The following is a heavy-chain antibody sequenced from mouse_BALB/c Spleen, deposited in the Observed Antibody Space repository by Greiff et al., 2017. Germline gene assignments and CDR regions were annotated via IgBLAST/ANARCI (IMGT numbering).Heavy chain of an antibody. Sequence: EVKVEESGGGLVQPGGSLKLSCAASGFTFSSYTMSWVRQTPEKRLEWVAYISNGGGSTYYPDTVKGRFTISRDNAKNTLYLQMSSLKSEDTAMYYCVAKGYYYAMDYWGQGTSVTVSS. CDR3: VAKGYYYAMDY. CDR2: ISNGGGST. V-gene: IGHV5-12-2*01. J-gene: IGHJ4*01. CDR1: GFTFSSYT. D-gene: IGHD6-1*01.